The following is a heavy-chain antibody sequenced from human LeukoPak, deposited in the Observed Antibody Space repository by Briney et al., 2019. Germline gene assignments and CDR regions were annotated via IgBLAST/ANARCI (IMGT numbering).Heavy chain of an antibody. V-gene: IGHV3-11*01. J-gene: IGHJ4*02. CDR1: GFTFSDYY. CDR3: ARTPQSYRYCDILYYFDY. D-gene: IGHD3-9*01. CDR2: ISSSGSTI. Sequence: GGSLRLSCAASGFTFSDYYMSWIRQAPGKGLEWVSYISSSGSTIYYADSVEGRFTISRDNAKNSLYPQMNSLRAEDTAVYYCARTPQSYRYCDILYYFDYWGQGTLVTVSS.